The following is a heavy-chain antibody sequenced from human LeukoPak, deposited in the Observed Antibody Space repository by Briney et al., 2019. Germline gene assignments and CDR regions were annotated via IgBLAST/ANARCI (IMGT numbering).Heavy chain of an antibody. V-gene: IGHV1-69*05. CDR3: ARDNYAGANWFDP. CDR2: IIPIFGTA. CDR1: GGTFTSYD. J-gene: IGHJ5*02. D-gene: IGHD1-7*01. Sequence: ASVKVSFKASGGTFTSYDINWERQAPGQGLEWIGGIIPIFGTANYAQKSQGRVTITTEESTSTAYMELSSLTSEDTAVYYCARDNYAGANWFDPWGQGTLVTVSS.